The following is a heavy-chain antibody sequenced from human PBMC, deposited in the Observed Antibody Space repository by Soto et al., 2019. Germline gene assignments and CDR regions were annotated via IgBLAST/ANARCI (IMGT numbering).Heavy chain of an antibody. CDR1: GFTFSTYA. J-gene: IGHJ6*02. Sequence: GGSLRLSCAASGFTFSTYAMEWVRQAPGKGLDWVALISYDGNNKYYADSVRGRFTISRDNSKNTLYLQMNTLRPEDTALYFCARPVEPFYYYGMDVWGQGTTVTVSS. V-gene: IGHV3-30-3*01. CDR3: ARPVEPFYYYGMDV. CDR2: ISYDGNNK.